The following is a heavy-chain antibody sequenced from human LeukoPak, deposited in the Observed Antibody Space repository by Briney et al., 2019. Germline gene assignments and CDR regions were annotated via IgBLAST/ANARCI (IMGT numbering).Heavy chain of an antibody. CDR3: ARTGVIGWFDP. V-gene: IGHV4-30-2*01. CDR2: IYHSGST. Sequence: PSETLSLTCTVSGGSISSGGYYWSWIRQPPGKGLEWIGYIYHSGSTYYNPSLKSRVTISVDTSKNQFSLRLSSVTAADTAVYYCARTGVIGWFDPWGQGTLVTVSS. CDR1: GGSISSGGYY. J-gene: IGHJ5*02. D-gene: IGHD3-22*01.